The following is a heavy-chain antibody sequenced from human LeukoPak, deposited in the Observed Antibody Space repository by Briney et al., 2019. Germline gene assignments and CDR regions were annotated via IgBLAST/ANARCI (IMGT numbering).Heavy chain of an antibody. CDR3: ATEWGADDAFDI. CDR1: GYTLTELS. CDR2: FDPEDGET. Sequence: ASVKVSCKVSGYTLTELSMHWVRQAPGKGLEWMGGFDPEDGETIYAQKFQGRVTMTEDTSTDTPYMELSSLRSEDTAVYYCATEWGADDAFDIWGQGTMVTVSS. V-gene: IGHV1-24*01. J-gene: IGHJ3*02. D-gene: IGHD1-26*01.